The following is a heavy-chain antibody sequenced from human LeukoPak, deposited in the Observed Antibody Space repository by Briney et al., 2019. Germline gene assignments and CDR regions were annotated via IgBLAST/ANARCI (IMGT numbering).Heavy chain of an antibody. CDR1: GFTFSSYE. V-gene: IGHV3-48*03. CDR3: ARLDYYGSGSYYPHYYYYYMDV. J-gene: IGHJ6*03. D-gene: IGHD3-10*01. CDR2: ISSSGSTI. Sequence: GGSLRLSCAASGFTFSSYEMNWVRQAPGKGLEWVSYISSSGSTIYYADSVKGRFTISRDNAKNSLYLQMNSLRAEDTALYYCARLDYYGSGSYYPHYYYYYMDVWGKGTTVTVSS.